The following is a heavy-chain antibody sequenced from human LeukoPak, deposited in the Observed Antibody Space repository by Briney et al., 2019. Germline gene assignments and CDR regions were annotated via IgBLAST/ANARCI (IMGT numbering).Heavy chain of an antibody. V-gene: IGHV3-74*03. CDR1: GFTFSSYW. CDR3: ARARWSSTGWFLGY. CDR2: VNPQGSGT. D-gene: IGHD6-19*01. J-gene: IGHJ4*02. Sequence: TGESLRLSCAASGFTFSSYWMHWVRQAPGKGLVWVSRVNPQGSGTTYTDSVKGRFTVSRDNAKDALHLQMDTLRAEDTAVYYCARARWSSTGWFLGYWGQGTLVTVSS.